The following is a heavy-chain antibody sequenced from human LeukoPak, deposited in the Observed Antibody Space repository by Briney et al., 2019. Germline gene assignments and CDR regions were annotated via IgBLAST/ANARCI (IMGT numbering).Heavy chain of an antibody. Sequence: PGGSLRLSCAASGFTFSSYGMSWVRQAPGKGLEWVSAISGSGGSTYYADSVKGRFTISRDNSKNTLYLQMNSLRAEDTAVYYCARDKITMVRGGGDFDYWGQGTLVTVSS. CDR1: GFTFSSYG. CDR2: ISGSGGST. J-gene: IGHJ4*02. V-gene: IGHV3-23*01. D-gene: IGHD3-10*01. CDR3: ARDKITMVRGGGDFDY.